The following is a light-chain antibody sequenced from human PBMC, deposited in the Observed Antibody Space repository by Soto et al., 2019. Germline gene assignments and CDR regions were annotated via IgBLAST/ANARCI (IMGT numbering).Light chain of an antibody. Sequence: QSVLTQPRSVSGAPGQRVTIFCTGSSSNIGAGYDVHWYQQVTGTAPKLLIYVNNNRPSGVPDRFSGSKSGTSASLVITGLQAEDEADYYCQSYDSSLSASVFGGGTKLTVL. J-gene: IGLJ3*02. CDR2: VNN. V-gene: IGLV1-40*01. CDR1: SSNIGAGYD. CDR3: QSYDSSLSASV.